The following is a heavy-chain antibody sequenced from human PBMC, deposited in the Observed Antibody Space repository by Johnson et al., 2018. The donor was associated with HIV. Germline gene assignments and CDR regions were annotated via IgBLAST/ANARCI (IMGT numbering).Heavy chain of an antibody. CDR3: ARDRAPISGTRWNAFDI. CDR1: GFTFSSYA. V-gene: IGHV3-30*04. D-gene: IGHD1-7*01. J-gene: IGHJ3*02. CDR2: ISYDGTNK. Sequence: QVQLVESGGGVVQPGRSLRLSCAASGFTFSSYAMHWVRQAPGKGLEWVAVISYDGTNKYYADAVKGRFTIFRDNSKSTLYMNRLRTGDTAVYYGARDRAPISGTRWNAFDIWGQGAMVTVSA.